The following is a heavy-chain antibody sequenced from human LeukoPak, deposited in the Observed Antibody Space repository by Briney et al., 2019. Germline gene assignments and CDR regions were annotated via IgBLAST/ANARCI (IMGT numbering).Heavy chain of an antibody. J-gene: IGHJ4*02. CDR2: ISYDGSNK. D-gene: IGHD3-3*01. CDR3: ARESEFAWDEWDY. Sequence: GGSLRLSCAASGFTFSSYAMHWVRRAPGKGLEWVAVISYDGSNKYYADSVKGRFTISRDNSKNTLYLQMNSLRAEDTAVYYCARESEFAWDEWDYWGQGTLVTVSS. CDR1: GFTFSSYA. V-gene: IGHV3-30-3*01.